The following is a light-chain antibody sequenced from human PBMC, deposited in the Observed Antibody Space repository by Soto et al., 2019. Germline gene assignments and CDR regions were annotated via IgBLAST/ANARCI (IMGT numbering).Light chain of an antibody. J-gene: IGKJ2*01. CDR3: QQYNSYSYS. CDR2: TAS. V-gene: IGKV1-5*03. CDR1: QSISNY. Sequence: DIQLTQSPSTLSASVGDRVTITCRASQSISNYLSWYQQRPGKAPKLLIYTASNLETGVPPRFSGSGSGTEFTLTISSLQPDDFATYYCQQYNSYSYSFGQGTKLDIK.